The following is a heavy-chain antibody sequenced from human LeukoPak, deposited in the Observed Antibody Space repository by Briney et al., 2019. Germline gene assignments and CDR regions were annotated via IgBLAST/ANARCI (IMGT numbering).Heavy chain of an antibody. D-gene: IGHD6-13*01. Sequence: GGSLKLSCAASGFTFSGSAMHWVRQASGKGLEWLGRIRSKADSYTTAYAASVKGRFIVSRDDSKNTAYLQMNSLKTEDTAVYYCRAAADLNDYWGQGTLVTVSP. CDR2: IRSKADSYTT. J-gene: IGHJ4*02. CDR1: GFTFSGSA. CDR3: RAAADLNDY. V-gene: IGHV3-73*01.